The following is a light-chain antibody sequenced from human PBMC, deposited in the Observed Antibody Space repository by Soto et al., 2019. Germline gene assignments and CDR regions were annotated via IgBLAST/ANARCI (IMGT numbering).Light chain of an antibody. CDR1: QSLNND. V-gene: IGKV1-5*03. Sequence: IQMTQSPSTLSASVGDRVTITCRASQSLNNDLAWYQQKPGKAPKLLIYKASSLESGVPSRFSGSGSGTDFTLTISSLQPEDFATYYCQQSYSTLITFGQGTRLAIK. CDR3: QQSYSTLIT. CDR2: KAS. J-gene: IGKJ5*01.